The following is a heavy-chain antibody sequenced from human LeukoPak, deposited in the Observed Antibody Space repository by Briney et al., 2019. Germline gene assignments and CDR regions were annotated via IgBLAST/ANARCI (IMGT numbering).Heavy chain of an antibody. CDR3: AKFPVLRFLEWSDKGAFDI. CDR1: GFTFSSYG. Sequence: GGSLRLSCAASGFTFSSYGMHWVRQAPGKGLEWVAFIRYDGSNKYYADSVKGRFTISRDNSKNTLYPQMNSLRAEDTAVYYCAKFPVLRFLEWSDKGAFDIWGQGTMVTVSS. D-gene: IGHD3-3*01. J-gene: IGHJ3*02. CDR2: IRYDGSNK. V-gene: IGHV3-30*02.